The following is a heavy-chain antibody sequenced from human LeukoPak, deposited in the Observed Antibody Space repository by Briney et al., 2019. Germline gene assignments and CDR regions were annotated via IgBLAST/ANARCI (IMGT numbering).Heavy chain of an antibody. J-gene: IGHJ3*02. CDR1: GFTFSSYT. D-gene: IGHD3-22*01. CDR3: AEDTRVVVTAFDI. CDR2: ISSGSSYI. Sequence: GGSLRLACAASGFTFSSYTMNWVRQAPGKGLEWVSIISSGSSYIHYADSVKGRFTISRDNAKNSLYLQMNSLRAEDTAVYYCAEDTRVVVTAFDIWGQGTMVTVSS. V-gene: IGHV3-21*04.